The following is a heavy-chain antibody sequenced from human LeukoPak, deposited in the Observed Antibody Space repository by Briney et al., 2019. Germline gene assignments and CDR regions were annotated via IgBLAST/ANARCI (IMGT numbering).Heavy chain of an antibody. CDR2: ISWNSGSI. Sequence: GGSLRLSCAASGFTVSSNYMSWVRQAPGKGLEWVSGISWNSGSIGYADSVKGRSTISRDNAKNSLYLQMNSLRAEDTALYYCAKAFYDSSGYYVPIDYWGQGTLVTVSS. CDR1: GFTVSSNY. CDR3: AKAFYDSSGYYVPIDY. V-gene: IGHV3-9*01. D-gene: IGHD3-22*01. J-gene: IGHJ4*02.